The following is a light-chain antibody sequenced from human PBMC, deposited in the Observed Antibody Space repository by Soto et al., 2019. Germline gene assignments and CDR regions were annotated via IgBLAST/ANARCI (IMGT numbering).Light chain of an antibody. CDR1: SSDVGGYNY. V-gene: IGLV2-8*01. CDR2: EVS. CDR3: HSYDSTLSTSEVV. Sequence: QSALTQPPSASGSPGQSVTISCTGTSSDVGGYNYVSWYQQHPDKAPKLMIYEVSKRPSGVPARFSGSKSGTSASLAISGIQAEDEADYYCHSYDSTLSTSEVVFGGGTQLTVL. J-gene: IGLJ2*01.